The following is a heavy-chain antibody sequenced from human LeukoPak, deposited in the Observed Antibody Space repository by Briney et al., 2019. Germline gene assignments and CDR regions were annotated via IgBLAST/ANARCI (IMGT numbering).Heavy chain of an antibody. CDR1: GFDFSTFA. CDR3: ARGTNGYNYGYLDY. D-gene: IGHD5-24*01. Sequence: PGGSLRLSCAASGFDFSTFAMGWVRQSPGKGLEWLSTINGGGNTTFYADSVKGRFTISRDNSKNTLYLHMDSLRPDDTAVYYCARGTNGYNYGYLDYWGQGTLVTVSS. J-gene: IGHJ4*02. CDR2: INGGGNTT. V-gene: IGHV3-23*01.